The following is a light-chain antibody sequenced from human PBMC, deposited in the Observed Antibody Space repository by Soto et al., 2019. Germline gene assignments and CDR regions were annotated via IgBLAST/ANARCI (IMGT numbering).Light chain of an antibody. CDR1: QSVRNNY. V-gene: IGKV3-20*01. CDR2: GAS. Sequence: EIVLTQSPGTLSLSPGERGTLACWASQSVRNNYLAWYQQRPGQAPRLLIYGASSRATGIPDRFSGSGSGADFILTISRLEPEDFAVYYCQQYGSSPRTFGQGTKVDIK. J-gene: IGKJ1*01. CDR3: QQYGSSPRT.